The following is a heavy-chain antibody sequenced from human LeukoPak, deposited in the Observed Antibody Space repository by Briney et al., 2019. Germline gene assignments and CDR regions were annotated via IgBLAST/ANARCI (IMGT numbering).Heavy chain of an antibody. J-gene: IGHJ4*02. CDR1: GGSISSYY. CDR2: IYYSGST. D-gene: IGHD4-23*01. CDR3: AAGNDY. Sequence: SETLSLTCTVSGGSISSYYWSWIRQPPGKGLEWIGYIYYSGSTNCNPSLKSRVTISVDTSKNQFSLKLSSVTAADTAVYYCAAGNDYWGQGTLVTVSS. V-gene: IGHV4-59*01.